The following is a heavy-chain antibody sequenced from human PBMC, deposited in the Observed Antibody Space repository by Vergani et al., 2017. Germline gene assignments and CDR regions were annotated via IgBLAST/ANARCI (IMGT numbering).Heavy chain of an antibody. J-gene: IGHJ4*02. CDR2: INPSGGHT. V-gene: IGHV1-46*03. CDR3: ARGDYCILTGYRY. CDR1: GYTFSNYY. Sequence: VKVVQSGAEVKKSGASVKVSCKTSGYTFSNYYMHWVRQAPGQGLEWMGIINPSGGHTNYAQKFQGRVTMTRDTSTSTVYMELSSLRSEDTAIYYCARGDYCILTGYRYWGQGTLVTVSA. D-gene: IGHD3-9*01.